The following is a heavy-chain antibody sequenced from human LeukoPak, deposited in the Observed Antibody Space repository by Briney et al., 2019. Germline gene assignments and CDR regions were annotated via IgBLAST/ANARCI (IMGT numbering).Heavy chain of an antibody. CDR2: INHSGST. V-gene: IGHV4-34*01. CDR3: ARHGGRDYDILTGDYYMDV. Sequence: SETLSLTCAVYGGSFSGYYWSWIRQPPGKGLEWIGEINHSGSTNYNPSLKSRVTISVDTSKNQFSPKLSSVTAADTAVYYCARHGGRDYDILTGDYYMDVWGKGTTVTVSS. D-gene: IGHD3-9*01. J-gene: IGHJ6*03. CDR1: GGSFSGYY.